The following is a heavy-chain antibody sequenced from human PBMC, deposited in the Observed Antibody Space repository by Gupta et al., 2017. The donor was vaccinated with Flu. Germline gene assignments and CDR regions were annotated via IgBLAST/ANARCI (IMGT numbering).Heavy chain of an antibody. CDR2: IDHSGSS. CDR3: ARRVDTSMEKARELKGSTLDY. CDR1: GESFSGYY. D-gene: IGHD5-18*01. Sequence: QVQLQQWGAGLLKPSETLSLTCAVYGESFSGYYWIWVRQPPGKGLEWIGEIDHSGSSNYSPSLKSRVTILVDTSKNQFSLRLSSVTAADTAVYFCARRVDTSMEKARELKGSTLDYGGQGTLVTVFS. J-gene: IGHJ4*02. V-gene: IGHV4-34*02.